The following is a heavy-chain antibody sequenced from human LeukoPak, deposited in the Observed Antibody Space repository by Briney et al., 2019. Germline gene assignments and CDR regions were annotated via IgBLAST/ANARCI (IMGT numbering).Heavy chain of an antibody. CDR3: ARDFSLGELFALDY. CDR2: ISAYNGNT. CDR1: GYTFTSYG. D-gene: IGHD3-10*01. V-gene: IGHV1-18*01. Sequence: ASVKVSCKASGYTFTSYGISWVRQAPGQGLEWMGWISAYNGNTNYAQKLQGRVTITADESTSTAYMELSSLRSEDTAVYYCARDFSLGELFALDYWGQGTLVTVSS. J-gene: IGHJ4*02.